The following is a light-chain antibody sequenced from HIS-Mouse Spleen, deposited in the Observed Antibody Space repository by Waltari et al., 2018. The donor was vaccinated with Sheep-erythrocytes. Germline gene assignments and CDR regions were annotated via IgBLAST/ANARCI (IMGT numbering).Light chain of an antibody. Sequence: QAVLTQPSSLSASPGASASLTCTLRSGLNVGTYRIYWYQQKPGSPPQYLLRYKSDSDKQQGSGGPSRFSGSKDASANAGILLISGLQSEDEADYYCMIWHSSAWVFGGGTKLTVL. CDR3: MIWHSSAWV. CDR1: SGLNVGTYR. J-gene: IGLJ3*02. CDR2: YKSDSDK. V-gene: IGLV5-45*03.